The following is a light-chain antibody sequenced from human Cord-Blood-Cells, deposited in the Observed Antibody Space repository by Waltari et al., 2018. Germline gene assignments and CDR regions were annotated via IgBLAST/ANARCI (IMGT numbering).Light chain of an antibody. Sequence: DIQMTQSPSTLSSSVGDRVTITSRASQSISSWLAWYQQKPGKAPKLLIYKASSLESGVPSRFSCSGSGTEFTLTISSLQPGDFATYYCQQYNSYWTFGQGTKVEIK. CDR1: QSISSW. J-gene: IGKJ1*01. CDR2: KAS. V-gene: IGKV1-5*03. CDR3: QQYNSYWT.